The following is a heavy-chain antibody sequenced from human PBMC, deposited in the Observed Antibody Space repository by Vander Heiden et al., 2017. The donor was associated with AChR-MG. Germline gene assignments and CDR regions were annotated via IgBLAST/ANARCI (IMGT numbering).Heavy chain of an antibody. D-gene: IGHD6-13*01. CDR2: ISAYNGNT. J-gene: IGHJ6*02. CDR3: ARDPSTRAPIAAAGRYYYYGMDV. Sequence: QVQLVQPGAEAKKPGAAVKVSCKASGSTFTSYGISWVRQDPGQGLEWMGWISAYNGNTNYAQKLQGRVTMTTDTSTSTAYMELRSLRSDDTAVYYCARDPSTRAPIAAAGRYYYYGMDVWGQGTTVTVSS. V-gene: IGHV1-18*01. CDR1: GSTFTSYG.